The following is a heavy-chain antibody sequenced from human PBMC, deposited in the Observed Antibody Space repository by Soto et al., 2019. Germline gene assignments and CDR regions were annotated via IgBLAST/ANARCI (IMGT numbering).Heavy chain of an antibody. CDR3: ARLQGGYDSQYFHH. D-gene: IGHD5-12*01. V-gene: IGHV4-39*01. CDR1: GGSISSSSYY. CDR2: IYHSGST. J-gene: IGHJ1*01. Sequence: SETLSLTCTVSGGSISSSSYYWGWIRQPPGKGLEWIGSIYHSGSTYYNPSLKSRVTISVDTSKNQFSLKLRNQFSLKLSSVTAADTAVYYCARLQGGYDSQYFHHWGQGTLVTVSS.